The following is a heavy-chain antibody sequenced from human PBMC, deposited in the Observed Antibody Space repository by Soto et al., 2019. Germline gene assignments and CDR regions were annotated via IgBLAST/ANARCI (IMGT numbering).Heavy chain of an antibody. V-gene: IGHV2-5*02. Sequence: VSGPTLVNPTQTLTLTCTFPGFSLSTSGVGVGWIRQPPGKALEWLALIYWDDDKRYSPSLKSRLTITKDTSKNQVVLTMTNMDPVDTATYYCALTTLYFDFWSGSPPAYHGFDPWGQGTLVTVSS. J-gene: IGHJ5*02. CDR3: ALTTLYFDFWSGSPPAYHGFDP. CDR1: GFSLSTSGVG. D-gene: IGHD3-3*01. CDR2: IYWDDDK.